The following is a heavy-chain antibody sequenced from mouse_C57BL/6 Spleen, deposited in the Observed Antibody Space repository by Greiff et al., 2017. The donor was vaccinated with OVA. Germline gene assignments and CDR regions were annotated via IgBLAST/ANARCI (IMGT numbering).Heavy chain of an antibody. CDR2: IDPSDSET. J-gene: IGHJ1*03. Sequence: QVQLQQPGAELVRPGSSVKLSCKASGYTFTSYWMHWVKQRPIQGLEWIGNIDPSDSETHYNQKFKDKATLTVDKSSSTAYMQLSSLTSEDSAVYYCARYYYGSSLYFDVWGTGTTVTVSS. D-gene: IGHD1-1*01. CDR1: GYTFTSYW. CDR3: ARYYYGSSLYFDV. V-gene: IGHV1-52*01.